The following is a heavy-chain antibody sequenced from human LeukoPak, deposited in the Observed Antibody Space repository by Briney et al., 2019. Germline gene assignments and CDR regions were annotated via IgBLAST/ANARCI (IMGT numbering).Heavy chain of an antibody. D-gene: IGHD3-16*01. CDR3: ASWVRNYYYGMDV. CDR2: ISSSGSTI. Sequence: GGSLRLSCAASGFTFSSYEMNWVRQAPGKGLEWVSYISSSGSTIYYADSVKGRFTISRDNAKNSLDLQMNSLRAEDKAVYYCASWVRNYYYGMDVWGKGTTVTVSS. CDR1: GFTFSSYE. J-gene: IGHJ6*04. V-gene: IGHV3-48*03.